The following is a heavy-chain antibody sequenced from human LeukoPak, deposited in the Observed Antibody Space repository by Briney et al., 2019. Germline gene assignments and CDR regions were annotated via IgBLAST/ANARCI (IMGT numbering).Heavy chain of an antibody. J-gene: IGHJ3*02. CDR3: ARMTAHAFDI. CDR2: INGDGGRT. CDR1: GFTFSSYW. V-gene: IGHV3-74*01. Sequence: GGSLRLSCAASGFTFSSYWVHWVRQAPGKGLVWVSCINGDGGRTNYADSVKGRFTISRDNAKNTLYLQMNSLRAEDTAVYYCARMTAHAFDIWGQGTMVTVS. D-gene: IGHD2-21*02.